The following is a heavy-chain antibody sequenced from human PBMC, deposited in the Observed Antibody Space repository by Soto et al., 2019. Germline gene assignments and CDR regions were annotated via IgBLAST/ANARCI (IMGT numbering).Heavy chain of an antibody. V-gene: IGHV3-30-3*01. J-gene: IGHJ6*02. CDR2: ISYEGSNT. D-gene: IGHD1-1*01. CDR3: ARVTPGNNLYYFSGLDV. CDR1: GFTFDTYG. Sequence: QVPLVESGGGVAQPGRSLRLSCVASGFTFDTYGIHWVRQAPGKALQWVALISYEGSNTYYADSVRGRFTISRDNSKNTLYLQINALRPDDTGVYYCARVTPGNNLYYFSGLDVWGRGTSVTVSS.